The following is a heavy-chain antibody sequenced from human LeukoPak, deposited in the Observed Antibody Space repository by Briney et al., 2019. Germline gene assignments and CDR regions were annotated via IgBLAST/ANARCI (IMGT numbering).Heavy chain of an antibody. CDR1: GGSISSGDYY. J-gene: IGHJ6*04. D-gene: IGHD3-10*01. V-gene: IGHV4-30-4*01. Sequence: PSETLSLTCTVSGGSISSGDYYWSWIRQPPGKGLEWIGYIYYSGSTYYNPSLKSRVTISVDTSKNQVSLKLSSVTAADTAVYYCARDNPGSYSHYGMDVWGKGTTVTVSS. CDR2: IYYSGST. CDR3: ARDNPGSYSHYGMDV.